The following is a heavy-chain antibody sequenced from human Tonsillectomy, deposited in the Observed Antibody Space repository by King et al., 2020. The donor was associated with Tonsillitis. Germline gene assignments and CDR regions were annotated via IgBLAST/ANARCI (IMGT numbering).Heavy chain of an antibody. CDR3: TTGHTVGATYGDFDY. Sequence: VQLVESGGGLVKPGGSLRLSCAASGFSFSNAWMSWVRQAPGKGLEWVGRILSKTDGGTTDYAAPVKGRFTISRDDSKNTLYLQMNSLKTEDTAVYYCTTGHTVGATYGDFDYWGQGTLVTVSS. D-gene: IGHD1-26*01. V-gene: IGHV3-15*01. J-gene: IGHJ4*02. CDR1: GFSFSNAW. CDR2: ILSKTDGGTT.